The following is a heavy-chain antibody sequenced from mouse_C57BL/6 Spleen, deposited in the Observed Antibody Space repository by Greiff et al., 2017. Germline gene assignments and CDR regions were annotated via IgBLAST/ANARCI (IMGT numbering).Heavy chain of an antibody. V-gene: IGHV14-3*01. D-gene: IGHD1-1*01. J-gene: IGHJ4*01. CDR3: ARSGFITTAHYYAMDY. CDR1: GFNIKNTY. Sequence: VQLKQSVAELVRPGASVKLSCTASGFNIKNTYMHWVKQRPEQGLEWIGRIDPANGNTKYAPKFQGKATINADTSSNTAYLQLSSLTSEDTAISYCARSGFITTAHYYAMDYWGQGTSVTVSS. CDR2: IDPANGNT.